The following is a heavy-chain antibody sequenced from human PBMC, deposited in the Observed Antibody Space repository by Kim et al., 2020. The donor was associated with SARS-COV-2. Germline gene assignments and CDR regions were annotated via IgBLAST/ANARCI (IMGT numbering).Heavy chain of an antibody. Sequence: GGSLRLSCAASGFNFSNYGMQWVRQAPGKGLEWVAIIWYDGSDKYYADSVKGRFTISRDNSKNTLYLQMNSLRAEDTAVYNCAKAGGGDSSGWYGDDWGQGTLVTVSS. V-gene: IGHV3-33*03. CDR1: GFNFSNYG. CDR2: IWYDGSDK. CDR3: AKAGGGDSSGWYGDD. D-gene: IGHD6-13*01. J-gene: IGHJ4*02.